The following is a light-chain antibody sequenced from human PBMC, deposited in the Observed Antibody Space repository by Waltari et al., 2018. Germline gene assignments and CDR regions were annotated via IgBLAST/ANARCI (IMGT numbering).Light chain of an antibody. J-gene: IGLJ2*01. CDR2: NVN. CDR1: ITDIGGYDY. V-gene: IGLV2-14*01. Sequence: QSALTQPASVSGSPGQSITISCTGSITDIGGYDYVSWYRQDQGKAPKLIIQNVNKRPSVLSDRFSGSKSGNTASLTISGLQAEDEAHYCCNSYTSRSTTIFGGGTTLTV. CDR3: NSYTSRSTTI.